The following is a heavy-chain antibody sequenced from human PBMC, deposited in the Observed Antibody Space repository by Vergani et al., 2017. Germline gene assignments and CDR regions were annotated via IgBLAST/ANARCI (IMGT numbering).Heavy chain of an antibody. CDR3: AARSCSGGSCYLDY. Sequence: QVQLVESGGGVVQPGGSLRLSCAASGFTFSSYGMHWVRQAPGKGLEWVAFIRYDGSNKYYADSVKGRFTISRDNSKNTLYLQMNSLRAEDTAVYYCAARSCSGGSCYLDYWGQGTLVTVSS. J-gene: IGHJ4*02. CDR1: GFTFSSYG. V-gene: IGHV3-30*02. CDR2: IRYDGSNK. D-gene: IGHD2-15*01.